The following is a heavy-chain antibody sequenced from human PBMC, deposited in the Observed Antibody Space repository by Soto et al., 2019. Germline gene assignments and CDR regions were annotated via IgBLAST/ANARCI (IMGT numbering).Heavy chain of an antibody. CDR2: IYYSGST. V-gene: IGHV4-59*01. J-gene: IGHJ5*02. Sequence: PSETLSLTCTVSGGSIISYYWSWIRQPPGKGLEWIGYIYYSGSTNYNPSLKSRVTISVDTSKNQFSLKLSSVTAADTAVYYCARDGRYYDILTGYERSWFDPWGQGTLVTVSS. CDR3: ARDGRYYDILTGYERSWFDP. D-gene: IGHD3-9*01. CDR1: GGSIISYY.